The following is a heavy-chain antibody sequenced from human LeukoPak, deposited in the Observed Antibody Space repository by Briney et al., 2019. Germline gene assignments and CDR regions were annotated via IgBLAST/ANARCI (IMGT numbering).Heavy chain of an antibody. CDR1: GFTFSNFA. CDR3: AKMSAYYLRGQSDFDY. V-gene: IGHV3-23*01. Sequence: GGSLRLSCAASGFTFSNFAMSWVRQAPGKGLEWVSTISGTAGSTYYPDSVKGRFTISRDNSKSTLSLLMNSLRAEDTAVYYCAKMSAYYLRGQSDFDYWGQGTLVTVSS. D-gene: IGHD3-3*01. J-gene: IGHJ4*02. CDR2: ISGTAGST.